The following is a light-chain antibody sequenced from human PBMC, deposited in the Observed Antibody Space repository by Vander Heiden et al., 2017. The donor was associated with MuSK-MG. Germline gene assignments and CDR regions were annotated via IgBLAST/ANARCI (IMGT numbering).Light chain of an antibody. J-gene: IGKJ5*01. V-gene: IGKV3-20*01. Sequence: EIVLTQSPGSLSLSPGERATLSGRASQSVSSSYLAWYQQKPGQAPRLLIYGASSRATGIPDRFSGSGSGTDFTLTISRLEPEDFAVYYCQQDGSSPITFGQGTRLEIK. CDR1: QSVSSSY. CDR3: QQDGSSPIT. CDR2: GAS.